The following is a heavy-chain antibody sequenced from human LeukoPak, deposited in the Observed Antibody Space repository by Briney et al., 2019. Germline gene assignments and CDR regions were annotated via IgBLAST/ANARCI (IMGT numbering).Heavy chain of an antibody. D-gene: IGHD1-7*01. CDR2: IRSGGTNT. CDR3: ARMNYVSSGWGAPFDY. V-gene: IGHV3-48*04. CDR1: GFTFSSFS. J-gene: IGHJ4*02. Sequence: GGSLRLSCAASGFTFSSFSMNWVRQAPGKGLEWVSYIRSGGTNTDYAGSVKGRFTISRDNAKNSLYLQMNSLRAEDTAVYYCARMNYVSSGWGAPFDYWGQGTLVTVSS.